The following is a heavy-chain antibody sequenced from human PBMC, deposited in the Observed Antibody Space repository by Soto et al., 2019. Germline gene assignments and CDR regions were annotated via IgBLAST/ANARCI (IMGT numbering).Heavy chain of an antibody. CDR2: IDPSDSQT. V-gene: IGHV5-10-1*01. J-gene: IGHJ4*02. CDR3: AIQIYDSDTGPNFQYYFDS. Sequence: GESLKISCKGSGYSFAGDWITWVRQKPGKGLEWMGRIDPSDSQTYYSPSFRGHVTISVTKSITTVFLQWSSLRASDTAMYYCAIQIYDSDTGPNFQYYFDSWGQGTPVTVSS. D-gene: IGHD3-22*01. CDR1: GYSFAGDW.